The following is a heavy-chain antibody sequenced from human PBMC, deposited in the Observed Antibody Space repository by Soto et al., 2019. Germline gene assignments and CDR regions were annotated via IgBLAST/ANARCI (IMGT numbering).Heavy chain of an antibody. Sequence: SLRLSCAASGFTFSSYGMHWVRQAPGKGLEWVAVIWYDGINKYYADSVKGRFTISRDNSKNTLYLQMNSLRADDTAVYYCATVGRANYFDNWGQGTLLTVSS. J-gene: IGHJ4*02. CDR2: IWYDGINK. CDR3: ATVGRANYFDN. CDR1: GFTFSSYG. V-gene: IGHV3-33*01.